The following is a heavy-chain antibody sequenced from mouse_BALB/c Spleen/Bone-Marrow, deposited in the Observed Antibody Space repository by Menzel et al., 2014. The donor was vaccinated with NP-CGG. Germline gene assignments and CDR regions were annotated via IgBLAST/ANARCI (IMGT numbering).Heavy chain of an antibody. V-gene: IGHV14-4*02. D-gene: IGHD3-3*01. CDR2: FDPENGVT. CDR3: KARAGTGFAY. CDR1: GFNIKDYY. J-gene: IGHJ3*01. Sequence: VQLKESGAELVRSGASVTLSCTASGFNIKDYYMHWVKQRPEQGLEWIGWFDPENGVTVYAPKFQGKANMTADTLHITTYLQLSSQASEDTAVYYCKARAGTGFAYWGPGTLVTVSA.